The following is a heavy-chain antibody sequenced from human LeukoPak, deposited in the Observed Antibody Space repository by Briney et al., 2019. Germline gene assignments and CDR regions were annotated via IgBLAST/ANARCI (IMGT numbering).Heavy chain of an antibody. V-gene: IGHV3-48*04. D-gene: IGHD1-1*01. CDR3: ATDSPETAAFDY. Sequence: GGSLRLSCAASGFSFSTYSMNWARQAPGKGLDWVSYIVGSSSTIYYADSVKGRFTISRDNAKNSLYLQMDSLRAEDTAVYYCATDSPETAAFDYWGQGTLVTVSS. CDR2: IVGSSSTI. J-gene: IGHJ4*02. CDR1: GFSFSTYS.